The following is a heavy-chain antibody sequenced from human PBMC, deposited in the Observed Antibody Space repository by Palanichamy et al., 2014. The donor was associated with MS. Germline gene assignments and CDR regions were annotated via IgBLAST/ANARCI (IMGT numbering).Heavy chain of an antibody. D-gene: IGHD6-19*01. V-gene: IGHV4-59*08. CDR3: TRHPAVAVLAHGMDV. J-gene: IGHJ6*02. CDR1: GGSMTNYY. Sequence: QVQLQESGPGLVKPSETLSLTCTVSGGSMTNYYWSWIRQPPGKGLEWIAYIYYSGTTLYNPSLKSRATISVDTSANQFSLRLSSVTAADTAMYYCTRHPAVAVLAHGMDVWGQGTTVTVSS. CDR2: IYYSGTT.